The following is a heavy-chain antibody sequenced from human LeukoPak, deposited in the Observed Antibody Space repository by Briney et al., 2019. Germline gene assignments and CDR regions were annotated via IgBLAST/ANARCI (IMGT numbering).Heavy chain of an antibody. D-gene: IGHD6-19*01. Sequence: PSETLSLTWTVSGGSISSSSFYWGWLRHPPGKGLEWIGSIYYSGDTYYNPSLKSLGTISVDTSKNQFSLKLSSVTAADTAVYYCARQGVAGSLDCFDPWGQGTRVSVSS. V-gene: IGHV4-39*01. CDR1: GGSISSSSFY. J-gene: IGHJ5*02. CDR2: IYYSGDT. CDR3: ARQGVAGSLDCFDP.